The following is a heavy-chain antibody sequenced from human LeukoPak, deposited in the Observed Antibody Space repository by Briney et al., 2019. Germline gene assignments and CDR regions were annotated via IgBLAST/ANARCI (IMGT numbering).Heavy chain of an antibody. J-gene: IGHJ4*02. D-gene: IGHD3-10*01. CDR1: GGSISSYY. Sequence: PSETLSLTCTVSGGSISSYYWSWIRQPPGKGLEWIGYIYYTGTTYYNPSLKTRVTISVDTSKNQLSLKLSSVTAADTAMYYCARALGSGSLFDYWGQGTLVTVSS. CDR2: IYYTGTT. CDR3: ARALGSGSLFDY. V-gene: IGHV4-59*01.